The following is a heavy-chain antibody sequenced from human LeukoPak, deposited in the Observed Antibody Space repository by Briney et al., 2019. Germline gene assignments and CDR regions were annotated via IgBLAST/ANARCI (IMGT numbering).Heavy chain of an antibody. CDR3: AKGAGWYHY. CDR1: GGSISSDY. CDR2: IYYSRST. Sequence: SETLSLTCSVSGGSISSDYWSWLRQPPGKGLEWIGYIYYSRSTNYNPSLKSRVTISIDTSNNQFSLKLNSVTAADTAVYYCAKGAGWYHYWGQGTLVTVSS. D-gene: IGHD6-19*01. V-gene: IGHV4-59*01. J-gene: IGHJ4*02.